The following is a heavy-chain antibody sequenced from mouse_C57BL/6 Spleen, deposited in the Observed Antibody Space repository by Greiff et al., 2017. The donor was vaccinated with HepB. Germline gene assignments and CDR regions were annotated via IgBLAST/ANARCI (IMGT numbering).Heavy chain of an antibody. J-gene: IGHJ2*01. V-gene: IGHV1S81*02. D-gene: IGHD1-1*01. CDR3: ARIKKIVATYFDY. CDR1: GYTFTSYW. Sequence: QVQLQQPGADLVKAGASVKMSCKASGYTFTSYWMHWVKQRLGQGLEWFAETNPTNGRTYYNEKFKSKATLTVDKSSSTAYMLLSGHTSEDSAVYYCARIKKIVATYFDYWGQGTTLTVSS. CDR2: TNPTNGRT.